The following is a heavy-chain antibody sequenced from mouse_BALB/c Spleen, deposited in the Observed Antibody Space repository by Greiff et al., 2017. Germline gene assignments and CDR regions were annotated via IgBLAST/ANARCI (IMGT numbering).Heavy chain of an antibody. CDR2: INSNGGST. CDR3: ARGDYYGSSPFAY. V-gene: IGHV5-6-3*01. CDR1: GFTFSSYG. J-gene: IGHJ3*01. D-gene: IGHD1-1*01. Sequence: EVQLVESGGGLVQPGGSLKLSCAASGFTFSSYGMSWVRQTPDKRLEFVATINSNGGSTYYPDSVKGRFTISRDNAKNTLYLQMSSLKSEDTAMYYCARGDYYGSSPFAYWGQGTLVTVSA.